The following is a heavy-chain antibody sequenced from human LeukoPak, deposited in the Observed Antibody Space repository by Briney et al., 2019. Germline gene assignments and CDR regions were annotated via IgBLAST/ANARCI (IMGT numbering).Heavy chain of an antibody. V-gene: IGHV1-18*01. CDR3: ARDLPGITIFGAFEY. CDR1: GYTFTSYG. D-gene: IGHD3-3*01. J-gene: IGHJ4*02. Sequence: ASVKVSCKASGYTFTSYGISWVRQAPGQGLEWMGWISAYNGNTNYAQKLQGRVTMTTDTSTSTAYMELRSLRAEDTAVYYCARDLPGITIFGAFEYWGQGTLVTVSS. CDR2: ISAYNGNT.